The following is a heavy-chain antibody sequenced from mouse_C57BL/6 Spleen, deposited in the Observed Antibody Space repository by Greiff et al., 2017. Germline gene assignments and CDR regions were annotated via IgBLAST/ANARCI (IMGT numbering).Heavy chain of an antibody. Sequence: EVKVEESGGGLVKPGGSLKLSCAASGFTFSSYTMSWVRQTPEKRLEWVATISGGGGNTYYPDSVKGRFTISRDNAKNTLYLQMSSLRSEDTALYYCARVLFDYWGQGTTLTVSS. CDR3: ARVLFDY. CDR2: ISGGGGNT. J-gene: IGHJ2*01. CDR1: GFTFSSYT. V-gene: IGHV5-9*01.